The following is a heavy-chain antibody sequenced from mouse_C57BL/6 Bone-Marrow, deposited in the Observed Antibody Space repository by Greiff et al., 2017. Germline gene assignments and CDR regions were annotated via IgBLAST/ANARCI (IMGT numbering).Heavy chain of an antibody. J-gene: IGHJ4*01. CDR2: INPSNGGT. D-gene: IGHD1-1*01. V-gene: IGHV1-53*01. Sequence: VKLQQPGTELVKPGASVKLSCKASGYTFTSYWMHWVKQRPGQGLEWIGNINPSNGGTNYNEKFKSKATLTVDKSSSTAYMQLSSLTSEDSAVYYCARSPYYYGSSYAMDYWGQGTSVTVSS. CDR1: GYTFTSYW. CDR3: ARSPYYYGSSYAMDY.